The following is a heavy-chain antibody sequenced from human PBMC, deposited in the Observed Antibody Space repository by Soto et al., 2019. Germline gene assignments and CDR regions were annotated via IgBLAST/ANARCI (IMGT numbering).Heavy chain of an antibody. Sequence: QVQLVQSGAEVKKPGSSVKVSCKASGGTFSSYAVSWVRQAPGQGLEGMGGIIPIFVTANYAQKVQGRVTITTHESTSPAHMELRSLRSEDKVLYYCASGEHLAGGGLDVWGQGTTVTGPS. J-gene: IGHJ6*01. CDR3: ASGEHLAGGGLDV. CDR2: IIPIFVTA. V-gene: IGHV1-69*01. D-gene: IGHD2-21*01. CDR1: GGTFSSYA.